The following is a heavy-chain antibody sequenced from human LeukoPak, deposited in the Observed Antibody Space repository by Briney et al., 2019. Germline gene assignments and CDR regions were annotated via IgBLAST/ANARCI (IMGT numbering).Heavy chain of an antibody. D-gene: IGHD3-10*01. CDR3: ASLLTMVRGLQAGPDY. CDR2: IYYSGST. V-gene: IGHV4-39*01. CDR1: GGSISSSSYY. Sequence: SETLSLTCTVSGGSISSSSYYWGWIRQPPGKGLEWIGSIYYSGSTYYNPSLKSRVTISVDTSKNQFSLKLSSVTAADTAVYYCASLLTMVRGLQAGPDYWGQGTLVTVSS. J-gene: IGHJ4*02.